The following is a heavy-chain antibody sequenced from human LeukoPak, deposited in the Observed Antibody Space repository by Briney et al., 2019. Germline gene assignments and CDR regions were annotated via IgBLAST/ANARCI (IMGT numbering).Heavy chain of an antibody. CDR1: GFTFSSYS. J-gene: IGHJ4*02. V-gene: IGHV3-21*04. D-gene: IGHD1-26*01. CDR3: AKHEGVGAYSQPFDY. Sequence: PGGSLRLSCAASGFTFSSYSMNWVRQAPGKGLEWVSSISSSSSYIYYADSVKGRFTISRDNAKNSLYLQMNSLRAEDTAVYYCAKHEGVGAYSQPFDYWGQGTLVTVSS. CDR2: ISSSSSYI.